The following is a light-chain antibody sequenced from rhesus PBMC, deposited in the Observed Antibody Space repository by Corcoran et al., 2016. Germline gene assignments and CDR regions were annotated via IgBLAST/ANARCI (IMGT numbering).Light chain of an antibody. CDR1: QSVSSS. J-gene: IGKJ4*01. CDR2: GAS. CDR3: QQYSNWPLT. Sequence: EIVLTQSPATLSLSPGERATLSCRASQSVSSSLAWYQQKPEQAPRLLIYGASSRATGIPDRCSGSGSGTDFTLTISSLEPEDFAVYYCQQYSNWPLTFGGGTKVEIK. V-gene: IGKV3-42*03.